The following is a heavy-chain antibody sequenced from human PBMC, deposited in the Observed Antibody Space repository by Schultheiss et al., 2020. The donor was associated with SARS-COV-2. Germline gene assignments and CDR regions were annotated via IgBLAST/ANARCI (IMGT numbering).Heavy chain of an antibody. Sequence: SETLSLTCTVSGGPVSNGYFYWSWIRQPPGKGLEWIGYIFHSGSTYSNSSIKSRVTISVHMSKNQFSLKLSYVTTADTAVYYCAREAAAAAGGWFDPWGQGPLDNVSS. CDR2: IFHSGST. CDR3: AREAAAAAGGWFDP. D-gene: IGHD6-13*01. V-gene: IGHV4-30-2*01. CDR1: GGPVSNGYFY. J-gene: IGHJ5*02.